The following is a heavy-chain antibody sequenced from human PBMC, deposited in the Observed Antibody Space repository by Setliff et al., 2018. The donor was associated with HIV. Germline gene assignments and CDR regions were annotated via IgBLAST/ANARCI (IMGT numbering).Heavy chain of an antibody. Sequence: KPSETLSLTCTVSGGSVSSGGYYWSWIRQHPGKGLEWIGYIYYSGSTYYNPSLKSRLTMSVEPSKNQFSLRLNSVTAADTAVYYCARGTWIQLSALALFDYWGQGTLVTVSS. J-gene: IGHJ4*02. CDR2: IYYSGST. V-gene: IGHV4-31*03. CDR3: ARGTWIQLSALALFDY. CDR1: GGSVSSGGYY. D-gene: IGHD5-18*01.